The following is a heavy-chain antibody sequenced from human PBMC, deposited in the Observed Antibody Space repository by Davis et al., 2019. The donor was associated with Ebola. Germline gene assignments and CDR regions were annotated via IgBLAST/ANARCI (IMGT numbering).Heavy chain of an antibody. D-gene: IGHD6-6*01. Sequence: PSETLSLTCTVSGGSISSDNYYWGWIRQPPGKGLEWIATIYYSGSTYFNPSLKSRVTISLDTSKNQFSLNLKSLTAADTAVYYCVSNSSSSPWFDPWGRGTLVAVSS. CDR2: IYYSGST. V-gene: IGHV4-39*07. CDR3: VSNSSSSPWFDP. J-gene: IGHJ5*02. CDR1: GGSISSDNYY.